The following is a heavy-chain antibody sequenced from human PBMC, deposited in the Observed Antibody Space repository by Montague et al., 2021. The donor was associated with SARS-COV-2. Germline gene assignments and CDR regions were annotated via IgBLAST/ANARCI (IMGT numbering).Heavy chain of an antibody. D-gene: IGHD1-26*01. CDR2: IWYDGSNE. J-gene: IGHJ4*02. V-gene: IGHV3-33*01. CDR3: ARGSVGGYYFDY. CDR1: GFIFSSYG. Sequence: SLRLSCAASGFIFSSYGMHWVRQAPGKGLEWVAHIWYDGSNENYVDSVRGRFTISRDNFKNTLHLQMNSPRAEDTAIYYCARGSVGGYYFDYWGQGTLVTVSS.